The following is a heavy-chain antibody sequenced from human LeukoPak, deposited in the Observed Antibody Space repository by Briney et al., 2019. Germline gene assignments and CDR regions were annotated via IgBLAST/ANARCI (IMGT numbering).Heavy chain of an antibody. Sequence: SETLSLTCTVSGGSISSSSYYWGWIRQPPGKGLEWIGSIYYSGSTYYNPSLKSRVTISVDTSKNQFSLKLSSVTAADTAVYYCARSAALEWLLSLGGKWFDPWGQGTLVTVSS. CDR1: GGSISSSSYY. CDR3: ARSAALEWLLSLGGKWFDP. D-gene: IGHD3-3*01. J-gene: IGHJ5*02. CDR2: IYYSGST. V-gene: IGHV4-39*01.